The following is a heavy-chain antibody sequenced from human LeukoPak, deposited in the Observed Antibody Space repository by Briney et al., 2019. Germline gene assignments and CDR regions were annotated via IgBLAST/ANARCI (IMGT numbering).Heavy chain of an antibody. CDR2: ISYDGSNK. CDR1: GFTFSSYA. J-gene: IGHJ3*02. CDR3: ARISSGYFRDAFDI. D-gene: IGHD3-22*01. Sequence: GRSLRLSCAASGFTFSSYAMHWVRQAPGKGLEWVAVISYDGSNKYYADSVKGRFTISRDNAKNSLYLQMNSLRAEDTALYYCARISSGYFRDAFDIWGQGTMVTVSS. V-gene: IGHV3-30-3*01.